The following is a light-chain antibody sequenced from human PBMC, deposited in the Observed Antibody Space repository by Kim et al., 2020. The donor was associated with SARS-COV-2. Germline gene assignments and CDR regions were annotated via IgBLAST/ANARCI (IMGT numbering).Light chain of an antibody. J-gene: IGLJ1*01. V-gene: IGLV2-14*03. Sequence: GQSVNISGGGTNTDVGGYNYVSWYQQHPGEAPKLMIYDVTKRPSGVSNRFSGSKSANTASLTISGLQAEDEADYYCCSYTSSSTRVFGTGTKVTVL. CDR3: CSYTSSSTRV. CDR2: DVT. CDR1: NTDVGGYNY.